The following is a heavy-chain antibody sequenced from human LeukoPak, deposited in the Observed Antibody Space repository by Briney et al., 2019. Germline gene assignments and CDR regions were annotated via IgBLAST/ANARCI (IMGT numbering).Heavy chain of an antibody. CDR3: ARLRIAGNWFDP. CDR2: IDPSDSYT. J-gene: IGHJ5*02. V-gene: IGHV5-10-1*01. CDR1: GYIFTSYW. D-gene: IGHD2-15*01. Sequence: GESLKISCKGSGYIFTSYWISWVRQMPGKGLEWMGRIDPSDSYTNFSPSFQGHVTISADKSISTAYLQWSSLKASDTAMYYCARLRIAGNWFDPWGQGTLVTVSS.